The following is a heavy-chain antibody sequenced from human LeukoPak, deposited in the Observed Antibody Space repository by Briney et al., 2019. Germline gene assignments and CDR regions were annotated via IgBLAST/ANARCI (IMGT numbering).Heavy chain of an antibody. CDR1: RYTFTTYY. Sequence: ASVKVSCKASRYTFTTYYMHWVRQAPGQGLEWMGIINPSGGSTGYAQKFQGRVTMTRDTSTSTVYMELSSLRSEDTAVYYCARDREWELGYYFDYWGQGTLVTVSS. D-gene: IGHD1-26*01. J-gene: IGHJ4*02. V-gene: IGHV1-46*01. CDR3: ARDREWELGYYFDY. CDR2: INPSGGST.